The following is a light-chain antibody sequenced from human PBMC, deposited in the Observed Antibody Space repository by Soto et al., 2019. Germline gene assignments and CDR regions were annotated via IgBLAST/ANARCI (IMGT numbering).Light chain of an antibody. CDR1: QSVDIN. J-gene: IGKJ4*02. Sequence: DIVLTQSPSTLSASVGDRVTISCRASQSVDINLAWYQQKPGQAPRLLIYGASTRASGIPATFSGRGSGTEFTLTISSLQSEDFATYYCQQLNSYPLTFGGGTKVDIK. V-gene: IGKV3-15*01. CDR3: QQLNSYPLT. CDR2: GAS.